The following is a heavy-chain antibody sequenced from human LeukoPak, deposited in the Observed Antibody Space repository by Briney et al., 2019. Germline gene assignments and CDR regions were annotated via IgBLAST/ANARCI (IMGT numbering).Heavy chain of an antibody. V-gene: IGHV3-30-3*01. J-gene: IGHJ4*02. CDR2: ISYDGSNK. CDR1: GFTFSSYA. CDR3: ARGQRTSWYTNFDY. Sequence: GGSLRLSCAASGFTFSSYAMHWVRQAPGKGLEWVAVISYDGSNKYYADSVKGRFTISRDNSKNTLYLQMNSLRAEDTAVYYCARGQRTSWYTNFDYWGQGTLVTVSS. D-gene: IGHD6-13*01.